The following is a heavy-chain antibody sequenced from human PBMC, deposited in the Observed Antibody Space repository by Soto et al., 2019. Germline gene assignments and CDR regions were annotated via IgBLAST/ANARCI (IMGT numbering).Heavy chain of an antibody. CDR1: GFSVSSNY. CDR2: IYSGGST. CDR3: AGHDWFDP. Sequence: GSLRLSCAASGFSVSSNYMSWVRQAPGKGLEWVSVIYSGGSTYYADSVKGRFTISRDNSKNTLYLQMNSLRVEDTAVYYCAGHDWFDPWGQGTLVTVSS. J-gene: IGHJ5*02. V-gene: IGHV3-66*04.